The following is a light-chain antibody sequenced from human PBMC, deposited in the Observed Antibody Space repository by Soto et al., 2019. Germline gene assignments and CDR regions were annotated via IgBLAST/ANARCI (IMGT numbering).Light chain of an antibody. J-gene: IGKJ2*01. V-gene: IGKV2-28*01. CDR1: QSLLHSNGYNY. Sequence: DIVMTQSPLSLPVTPGEPASISCRSSQSLLHSNGYNYLDWYLQKPGQSPQLLIYLGSNRASGVXEXXSGSGSGTDLTLNISRVEAEDVGVFYCMEAIDNGYTFGQGTKLEIK. CDR2: LGS. CDR3: MEAIDNGYT.